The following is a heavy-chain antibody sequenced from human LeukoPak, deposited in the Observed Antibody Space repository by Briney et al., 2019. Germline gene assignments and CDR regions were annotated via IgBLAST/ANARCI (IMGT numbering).Heavy chain of an antibody. Sequence: GGSLRLSCAASEFTFSSFAMSWARQAPGKGLEWVSCISSTSSSKYYGDSVKGRFTISRDNAKNSLYLQMNTLRAEDTAVYYCARELADSGGAFDIWGQGTMVTVSS. J-gene: IGHJ3*02. V-gene: IGHV3-21*01. D-gene: IGHD1-26*01. CDR2: ISSTSSSK. CDR3: ARELADSGGAFDI. CDR1: EFTFSSFA.